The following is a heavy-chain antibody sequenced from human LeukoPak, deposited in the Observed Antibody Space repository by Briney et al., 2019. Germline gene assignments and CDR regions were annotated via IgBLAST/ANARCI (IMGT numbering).Heavy chain of an antibody. CDR3: ARQVGATFLTDP. J-gene: IGHJ5*02. Sequence: GGSLRLSCAASGFTFSSYGMSWVRQAPGKGLEWVSAISGSGGSTYYADSVKGRFTISRDNSKNTLYLQMNSLRAEDTAVYYCARQVGATFLTDPWGQGTLVTVSS. CDR2: ISGSGGST. CDR1: GFTFSSYG. V-gene: IGHV3-23*01. D-gene: IGHD1-26*01.